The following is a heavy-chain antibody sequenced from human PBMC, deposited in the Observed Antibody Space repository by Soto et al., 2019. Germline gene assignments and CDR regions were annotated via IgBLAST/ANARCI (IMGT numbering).Heavy chain of an antibody. D-gene: IGHD3-16*01. CDR3: ARDQGEMATMILY. Sequence: QVQLVASGGGVVQPGRSLRLSCAASGFTFSSYAMHWVRQAPGKGLEWVAVISYDGSNKYYADSVKGRFTISRDNSKNTLYLQMNSLRAEDTAVYYCARDQGEMATMILYWGQGTLVTVSS. CDR2: ISYDGSNK. J-gene: IGHJ4*02. V-gene: IGHV3-30-3*01. CDR1: GFTFSSYA.